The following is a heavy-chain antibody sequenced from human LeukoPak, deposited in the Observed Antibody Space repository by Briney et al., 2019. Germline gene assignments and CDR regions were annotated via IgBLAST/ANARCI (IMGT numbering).Heavy chain of an antibody. CDR1: GGSISSYY. Sequence: SETLSLTCTVSGGSISSYYWSWIRQPPGKGLEWIGYIYYSGSTNYNPSHKSRVTISVDTSKNQFSLKLSSVTAADTAVYYCASGWVDDAFDIWGQGTMVTVSS. D-gene: IGHD2-15*01. J-gene: IGHJ3*02. CDR3: ASGWVDDAFDI. CDR2: IYYSGST. V-gene: IGHV4-59*01.